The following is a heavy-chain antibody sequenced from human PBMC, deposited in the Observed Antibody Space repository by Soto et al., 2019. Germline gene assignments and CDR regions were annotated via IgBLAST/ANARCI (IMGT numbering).Heavy chain of an antibody. J-gene: IGHJ6*02. Sequence: GGSLRLSCAASGFTFSSYVMNWVRQAPGKGLEWVSSVSGTGGYTYYADSVRGRFTVSRDNSKNTLFLQMNSLRGEDTAVYYCARARPIRFYHYYGMEVWGQGSTVTVSS. D-gene: IGHD3-9*01. CDR1: GFTFSSYV. V-gene: IGHV3-23*01. CDR3: ARARPIRFYHYYGMEV. CDR2: VSGTGGYT.